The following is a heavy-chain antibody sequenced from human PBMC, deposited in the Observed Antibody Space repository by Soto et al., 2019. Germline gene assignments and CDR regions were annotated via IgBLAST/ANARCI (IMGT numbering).Heavy chain of an antibody. V-gene: IGHV3-23*01. Sequence: EVQLLESGGGLVQPGGSLRLSCAASGFTFSSYAMSWVRQAPGKGLEWVSAISGSGGSTYYADSVKGRFTISRDNSKNTLYLQMNSLRAEDTAVYYCASLGILNYYYGMDVWGQGTTVTVSS. CDR3: ASLGILNYYYGMDV. CDR1: GFTFSSYA. CDR2: ISGSGGST. J-gene: IGHJ6*02.